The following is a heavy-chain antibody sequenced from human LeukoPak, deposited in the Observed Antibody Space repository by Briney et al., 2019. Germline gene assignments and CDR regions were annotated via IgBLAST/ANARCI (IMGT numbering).Heavy chain of an antibody. CDR1: GGSFSGYY. CDR3: ARDSEMATIPLGF. D-gene: IGHD5-24*01. V-gene: IGHV4-34*01. J-gene: IGHJ4*02. Sequence: PSETLSLTCAVYGGSFSGYYWSWIRQPPGKGLEWIGEINHSGSTNYTPSLKSRVTISVDTSKNQFSLKLSSVTAADTAVYYCARDSEMATIPLGFWGQGTLVTVSS. CDR2: INHSGST.